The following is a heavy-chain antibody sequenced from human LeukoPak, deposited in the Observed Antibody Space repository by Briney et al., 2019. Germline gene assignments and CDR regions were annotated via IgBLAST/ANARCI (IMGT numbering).Heavy chain of an antibody. D-gene: IGHD4-17*01. V-gene: IGHV4-59*08. Sequence: SETLSLTCTVSGGSISGYYWSWIRQPPGKGLEWIGYMYYSGRINYNPSLKSRVTISVDTSKNQFSLKLSSVTAADTAVYYFARHASEVTTGAFDIWGQGTMVTVSS. CDR1: GGSISGYY. J-gene: IGHJ3*02. CDR3: ARHASEVTTGAFDI. CDR2: MYYSGRI.